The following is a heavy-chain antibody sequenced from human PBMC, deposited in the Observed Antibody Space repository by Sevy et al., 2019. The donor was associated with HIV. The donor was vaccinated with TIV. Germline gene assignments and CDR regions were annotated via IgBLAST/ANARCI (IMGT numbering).Heavy chain of an antibody. Sequence: QLVGSLRLSCAASGFSFSSHWMHWVRQAPGKGLEWVANIKQDESKKYYAASVEGRFTISRDNAKNSVYLQMNSLRPEDTAIYYCARGNSGSFDYWGQGTLVTVSS. CDR3: ARGNSGSFDY. V-gene: IGHV3-7*03. J-gene: IGHJ4*02. CDR2: IKQDESKK. D-gene: IGHD3-22*01. CDR1: GFSFSSHW.